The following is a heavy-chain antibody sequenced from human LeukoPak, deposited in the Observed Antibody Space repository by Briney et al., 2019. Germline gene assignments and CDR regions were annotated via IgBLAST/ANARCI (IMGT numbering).Heavy chain of an antibody. CDR3: ARDRGEAAGYLPDYYYYYMDV. CDR1: GYTFTGYY. J-gene: IGHJ6*03. V-gene: IGHV1-2*02. CDR2: INPNSGGT. D-gene: IGHD6-13*01. Sequence: GGSVKVSCKASGYTFTGYYMHWVRQAPGQGLEWMGWINPNSGGTNYAQKFQGRVTMTRDTSISTAYMELSRLRSDDTAVYYCARDRGEAAGYLPDYYYYYMDVWGKGTTVTVSS.